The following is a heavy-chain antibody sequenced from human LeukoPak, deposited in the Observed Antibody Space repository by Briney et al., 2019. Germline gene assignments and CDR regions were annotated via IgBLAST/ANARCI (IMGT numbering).Heavy chain of an antibody. J-gene: IGHJ6*03. D-gene: IGHD3-10*01. V-gene: IGHV3-53*01. Sequence: GGSLRLSCVASGFTFSSYWMSWVRQAPGKGLEWVSVIYSGGSTYYADSVKGRFTISRDNSKNTLYLQMNSLRAEDTAVYYCASGSGSYRTPYYYMDVWGTGTTVTVSS. CDR3: ASGSGSYRTPYYYMDV. CDR1: GFTFSSYW. CDR2: IYSGGST.